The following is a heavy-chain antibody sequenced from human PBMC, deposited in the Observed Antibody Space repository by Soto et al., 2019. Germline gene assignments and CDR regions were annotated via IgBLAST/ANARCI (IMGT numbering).Heavy chain of an antibody. D-gene: IGHD2-15*01. CDR2: IYYSGST. J-gene: IGHJ4*02. V-gene: IGHV4-39*01. CDR1: GGSISSSSDY. CDR3: ARHGKTQYYFDY. Sequence: SVMLCLSWTVSGGSISSSSDYWGWIRQPPGKGLEWIGSIYYSGSTYYNPSLKSRVTISVDTSKNQFSLKLSSVTAADTAVYYCARHGKTQYYFDYRGQGTLVTVSS.